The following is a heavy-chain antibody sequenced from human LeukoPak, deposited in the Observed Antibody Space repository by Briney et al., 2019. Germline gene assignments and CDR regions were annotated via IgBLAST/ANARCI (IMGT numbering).Heavy chain of an antibody. D-gene: IGHD3-22*01. V-gene: IGHV5-51*01. CDR3: ARHDYDSSGYYMLDS. CDR2: IYPGDSDT. J-gene: IGHJ5*01. Sequence: NRGESLKISCKGSGYRFTSYWIGWVRQMPGKGLEWMGIIYPGDSDTTYSPSFHGQVTISADKSINTAYLQWSSRRASDTATYYCARHDYDSSGYYMLDSWGQGTLVT. CDR1: GYRFTSYW.